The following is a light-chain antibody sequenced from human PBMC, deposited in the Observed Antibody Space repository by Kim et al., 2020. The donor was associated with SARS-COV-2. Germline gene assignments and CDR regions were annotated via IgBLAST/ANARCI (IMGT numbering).Light chain of an antibody. V-gene: IGLV3-21*04. J-gene: IGLJ3*02. CDR3: QVWDRSSDNWV. Sequence: SYELTQPPSVSVAPGKTARITCGGDSIGSNSVHWYRQKPGQAPVLVMYYDSDRPSGIPERFSASKSGSTATLTISRVEAGDEADYYCQVWDRSSDNWVFGGGTQLTVL. CDR2: YDS. CDR1: SIGSNS.